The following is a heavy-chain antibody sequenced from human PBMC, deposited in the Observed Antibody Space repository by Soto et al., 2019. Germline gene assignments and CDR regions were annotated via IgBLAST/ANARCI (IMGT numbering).Heavy chain of an antibody. D-gene: IGHD3-3*02. CDR2: MRANSGDT. Sequence: QVQLVQPGAEVRKPGASVKVSCKASGDIFTNFEFNWVRQATGQGLEWIGWMRANSGDTGHDQKFQGRVSMTRDTSMSTAYMELSSLRAEDTAVYYCARYIYGQGFKAWGQGTLVFVSS. CDR1: GDIFTNFE. J-gene: IGHJ5*02. V-gene: IGHV1-8*01. CDR3: ARYIYGQGFKA.